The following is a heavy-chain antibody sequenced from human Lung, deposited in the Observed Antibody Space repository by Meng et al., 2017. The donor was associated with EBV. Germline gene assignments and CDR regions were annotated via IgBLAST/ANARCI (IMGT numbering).Heavy chain of an antibody. CDR3: ARGLWYYDRGGYFDN. CDR1: GGSISRGGYY. J-gene: IGHJ4*02. V-gene: IGHV4-31*03. CDR2: IYYTGST. Sequence: QLAEPGPGLVGPSQPLPLTCTVSGGSISRGGYYWNWIRQHPGEGLEWIGNIYYTGSTHYNPSLNSRVTISMDKSKNQLSLRLSSVTAADTAVYYCARGLWYYDRGGYFDNWGRGTLVTVSS. D-gene: IGHD3-22*01.